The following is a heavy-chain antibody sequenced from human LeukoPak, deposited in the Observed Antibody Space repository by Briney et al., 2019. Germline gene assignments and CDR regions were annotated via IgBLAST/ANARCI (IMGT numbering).Heavy chain of an antibody. CDR3: ARAGDSSGWFYYYYYMDV. D-gene: IGHD6-19*01. Sequence: GGSLRLSCAVSGFTFSYYEMNWVRQAPGKGLEWLSYISDSGGSIYYADSVKGRFTISRDNAKNSLYLQMNSLRAEDTAVYYCARAGDSSGWFYYYYYMDVWGKGTTVTISS. CDR2: ISDSGGSI. J-gene: IGHJ6*03. V-gene: IGHV3-48*03. CDR1: GFTFSYYE.